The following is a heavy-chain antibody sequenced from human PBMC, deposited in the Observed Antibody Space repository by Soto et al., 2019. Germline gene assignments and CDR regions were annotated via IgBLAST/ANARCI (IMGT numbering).Heavy chain of an antibody. D-gene: IGHD2-15*01. J-gene: IGHJ6*02. Sequence: EVQLVESGGGSVQPGGSLKLSCAASGFTFSGSAMHWVRQASGNGLEWVGRIGTKANNYATAYAASVKGRFIISRDDSKNTAHLKMNSLNTEDTAVYYWTRPLDCSAEACYFGWYYYYGMDVWGQGTTVTVSS. CDR2: IGTKANNYAT. V-gene: IGHV3-73*01. CDR1: GFTFSGSA. CDR3: TRPLDCSAEACYFGWYYYYGMDV.